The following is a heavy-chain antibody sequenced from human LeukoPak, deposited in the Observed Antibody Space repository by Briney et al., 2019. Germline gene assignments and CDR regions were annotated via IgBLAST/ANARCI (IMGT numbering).Heavy chain of an antibody. CDR1: GFTFSSYT. CDR2: ISFSDGYT. Sequence: GGSLRLSCAASGFTFSSYTMTWVRQAPGKGLEWVSSISFSDGYTYYADSVKGRFTISRDNSKNTLYLQMNSLRAEDTALYYCARDVVRGNSLDAFDIWGQGTMVTVSS. CDR3: ARDVVRGNSLDAFDI. J-gene: IGHJ3*02. V-gene: IGHV3-23*01. D-gene: IGHD4-23*01.